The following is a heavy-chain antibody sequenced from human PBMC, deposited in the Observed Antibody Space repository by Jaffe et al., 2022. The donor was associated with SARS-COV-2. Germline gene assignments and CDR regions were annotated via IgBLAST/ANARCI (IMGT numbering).Heavy chain of an antibody. CDR3: ATPYYYGSGSKGYYMDV. J-gene: IGHJ6*03. CDR2: IYYSGST. Sequence: QLQLQESGPGLVKPSETLSLTCTVSGGSISSSSYYWGWIRQPPGKGLEWIGSIYYSGSTYYNPSLKSRVTISVDTSKNQFSLKLSSVTAADTAVYYCATPYYYGSGSKGYYMDVWGKGTTVTVSS. V-gene: IGHV4-39*01. D-gene: IGHD3-10*01. CDR1: GGSISSSSYY.